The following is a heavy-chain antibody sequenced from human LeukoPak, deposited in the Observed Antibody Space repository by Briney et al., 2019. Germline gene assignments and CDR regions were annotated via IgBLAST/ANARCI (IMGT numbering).Heavy chain of an antibody. Sequence: SETLSLTCTVSGGSISSSSYSWGWIPQPPGKGLEWIGSIYYSGNTFYNPSLKSRVTISVDTSKNQFSLKLRSVTAADTAVYYCARIAVAITRYFDYWGQGTLVTVSS. J-gene: IGHJ4*02. CDR3: ARIAVAITRYFDY. V-gene: IGHV4-39*01. D-gene: IGHD3-22*01. CDR1: GGSISSSSYS. CDR2: IYYSGNT.